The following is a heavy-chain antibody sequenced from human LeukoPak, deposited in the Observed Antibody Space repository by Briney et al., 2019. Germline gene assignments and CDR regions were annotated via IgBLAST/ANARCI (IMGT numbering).Heavy chain of an antibody. CDR1: GFTFSSYA. V-gene: IGHV3-23*01. J-gene: IGHJ4*02. Sequence: PGGSLRLSCAASGFTFSSYAMSWVRQAPGKGLEWVSAISGSGGSTYYADSVKGRFAISRDNSKNTLYLQMNSLRAEDTAVYYCAKKRRDGYNYRGYYFDYWGQGTLVTVSS. D-gene: IGHD5-24*01. CDR2: ISGSGGST. CDR3: AKKRRDGYNYRGYYFDY.